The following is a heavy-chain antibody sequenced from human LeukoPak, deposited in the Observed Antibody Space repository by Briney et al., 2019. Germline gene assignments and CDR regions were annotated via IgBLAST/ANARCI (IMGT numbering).Heavy chain of an antibody. CDR1: GFTFSSYA. D-gene: IGHD1-26*01. CDR3: AKVSYSGSYADIDY. Sequence: PGRSLRLSCAASGFTFSSYAMHWVRQAPGKGLEWVAVISYDGSNKYYADSVKGRFTISRDNSKNTLYLQMNSLRAEDTAVYYCAKVSYSGSYADIDYWGQGTLVTVSS. CDR2: ISYDGSNK. J-gene: IGHJ4*02. V-gene: IGHV3-30*04.